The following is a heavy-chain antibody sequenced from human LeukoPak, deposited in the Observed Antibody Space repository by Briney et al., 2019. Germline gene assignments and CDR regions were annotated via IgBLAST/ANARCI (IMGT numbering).Heavy chain of an antibody. CDR1: GYTFTGYY. D-gene: IGHD2-2*02. V-gene: IGHV1-2*02. J-gene: IGHJ4*02. CDR2: INPNSGGT. Sequence: ASVKVSCKASGYTFTGYYMHWVRQAPGQGLEWMGWINPNSGGTNYAQKFQGRVTMTRDTSISTAYMELSRLRSDDTAMYYCARDRRYCSSTSCYSFDYWGQGTLVTVSS. CDR3: ARDRRYCSSTSCYSFDY.